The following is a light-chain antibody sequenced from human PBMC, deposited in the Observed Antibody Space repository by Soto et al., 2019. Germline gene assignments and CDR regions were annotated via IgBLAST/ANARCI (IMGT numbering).Light chain of an antibody. J-gene: IGKJ1*01. CDR2: DTS. CDR3: QEYIQWPPGM. Sequence: DIVVTQSPATLSASPGERVTLSCRASQFVSSRLAWYQQRPGQVPRLLIYDTSTRAPGISARFSGSGSGTEFTLTISSLQSAYFAVYDCQEYIQWPPGMFGHGTTVDIK. V-gene: IGKV3-15*01. CDR1: QFVSSR.